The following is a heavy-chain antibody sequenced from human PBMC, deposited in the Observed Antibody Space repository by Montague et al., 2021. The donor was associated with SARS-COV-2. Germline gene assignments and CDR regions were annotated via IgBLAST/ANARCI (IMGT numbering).Heavy chain of an antibody. J-gene: IGHJ4*02. CDR3: ARGPLRLTWLRPFDY. V-gene: IGHV4-34*01. Sequence: SETLSLTCAVSSGSISTYYWNWIRQPPGKGLEWIGDITPSGSTNXNPSLRSRVTLSVDTSKNQFSLDLNSVTAADTAVYYCARGPLRLTWLRPFDYWGQGILVTVSS. CDR2: ITPSGST. CDR1: SGSISTYY. D-gene: IGHD5-12*01.